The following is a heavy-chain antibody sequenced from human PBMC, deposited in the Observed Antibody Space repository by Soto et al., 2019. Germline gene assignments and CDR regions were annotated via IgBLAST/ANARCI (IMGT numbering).Heavy chain of an antibody. CDR2: ISGYNGDT. Sequence: ASVKVSCKASGDSFTTYCISWVRQAPGQGLEWMGWISGYNGDTNNAQKFQDRVTMTIDRSTTTAYLELRSLTSDDTAVYYCAKNGHPPYYYYGMDVWGQGTTVTVS. J-gene: IGHJ6*02. V-gene: IGHV1-18*01. CDR3: AKNGHPPYYYYGMDV. D-gene: IGHD2-8*01. CDR1: GDSFTTYC.